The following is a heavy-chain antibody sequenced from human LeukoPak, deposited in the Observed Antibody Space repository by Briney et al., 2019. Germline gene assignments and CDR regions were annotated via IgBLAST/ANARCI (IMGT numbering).Heavy chain of an antibody. V-gene: IGHV1-69*13. CDR3: ATGGWVATISSPYYFDY. CDR2: IIPIFGTA. CDR1: GGTFSSYA. D-gene: IGHD5-12*01. Sequence: GASVKVSCKASGGTFSSYAISWVRQAPGQGLEWMGGIIPIFGTANYAQKFQGRVTITADESTSTAYMELSSLRSEDTAVYYCATGGWVATISSPYYFDYWGQGTLVTVSS. J-gene: IGHJ4*02.